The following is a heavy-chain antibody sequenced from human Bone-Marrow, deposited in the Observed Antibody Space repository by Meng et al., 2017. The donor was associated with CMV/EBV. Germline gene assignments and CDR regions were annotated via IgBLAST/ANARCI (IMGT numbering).Heavy chain of an antibody. Sequence: ASVKVSCKASRYTFTGYYIHWVRQAPGQGLEWMGWIRVYNGDTKYAQKFQGRVTMTTDTSTSTAYMELRSLRSDDTAVYYCARRGPSYCGVDCLAWFDPWGQGTRVTVYS. V-gene: IGHV1-18*04. J-gene: IGHJ5*02. CDR3: ARRGPSYCGVDCLAWFDP. CDR2: IRVYNGDT. CDR1: RYTFTGYY. D-gene: IGHD2-21*01.